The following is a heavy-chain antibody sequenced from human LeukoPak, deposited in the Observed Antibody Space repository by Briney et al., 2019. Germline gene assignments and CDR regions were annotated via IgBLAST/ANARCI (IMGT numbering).Heavy chain of an antibody. Sequence: GGSLRLSCAASGFTFSSYSMNWVRQAPGKGLEWVSSISSSSSYMYYADSVKGRFTISRDNAKNSLYLQMNSLRAEDTAVYYCARGQWFGEFSFDYWGQGTLVTVSS. D-gene: IGHD3-10*01. J-gene: IGHJ4*02. V-gene: IGHV3-21*01. CDR3: ARGQWFGEFSFDY. CDR2: ISSSSSYM. CDR1: GFTFSSYS.